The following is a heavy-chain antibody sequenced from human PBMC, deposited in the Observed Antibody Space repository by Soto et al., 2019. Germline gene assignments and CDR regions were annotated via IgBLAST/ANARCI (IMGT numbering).Heavy chain of an antibody. CDR1: GGSISTTNW. Sequence: PSVTLSLTCVVSGGSISTTNWRTWSRQPPGHHIEWIGEIYHNGSPTDSPSLRGRATISVDKSNNQFSLRLRSVTAADTAVYYCATLPPRIVVSLLPIPTWGQGILVTVS. J-gene: IGHJ5*02. D-gene: IGHD2-21*01. CDR3: ATLPPRIVVSLLPIPT. CDR2: IYHNGSP. V-gene: IGHV4-4*02.